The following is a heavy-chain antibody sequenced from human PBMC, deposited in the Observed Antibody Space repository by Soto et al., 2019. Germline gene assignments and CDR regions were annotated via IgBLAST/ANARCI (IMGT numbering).Heavy chain of an antibody. CDR3: ARSGRPDY. CDR1: GGSFSGYY. Sequence: SETLSLTCAVYGGSFSGYYWSWIRQPPGKGLEWIGEINHSGSTNYNPSLKSRVTISVDTSKNQFSLKLSSVTAADTAVYYCARSGRPDYWGQGTLVTVSS. V-gene: IGHV4-34*01. J-gene: IGHJ4*02. CDR2: INHSGST.